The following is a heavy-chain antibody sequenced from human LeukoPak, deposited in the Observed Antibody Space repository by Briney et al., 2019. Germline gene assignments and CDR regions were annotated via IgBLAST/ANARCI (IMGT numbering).Heavy chain of an antibody. D-gene: IGHD6-19*01. CDR2: ISSSGTSI. J-gene: IGHJ4*02. Sequence: GGSLRLSCAASGFTFSDYYMSWIRQAPGKGLEWVSYISSSGTSIFYADSVKGRFTISRDNAKNSLYLQMNSLRAEDTAVYYCARKRGSSGWNVDWGQGTLVTVSS. V-gene: IGHV3-11*01. CDR3: ARKRGSSGWNVD. CDR1: GFTFSDYY.